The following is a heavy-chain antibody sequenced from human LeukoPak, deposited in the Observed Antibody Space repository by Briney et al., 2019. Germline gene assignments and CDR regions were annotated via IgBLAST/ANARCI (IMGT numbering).Heavy chain of an antibody. CDR3: ARDISDDY. V-gene: IGHV3-48*04. CDR2: ISSSGNTI. Sequence: GGSLRLSCAASGFTFSSYSMNWVRQAPGKGLEWVSYISSSGNTIYYADPEKGRFTISRDNAKNSLYLQMNSLRAEDTAVYYCARDISDDYWGQGTLVTVSS. D-gene: IGHD1-26*01. J-gene: IGHJ4*02. CDR1: GFTFSSYS.